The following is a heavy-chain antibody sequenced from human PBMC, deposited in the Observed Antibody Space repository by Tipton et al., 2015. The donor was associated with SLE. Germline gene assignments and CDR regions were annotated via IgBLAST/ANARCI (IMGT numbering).Heavy chain of an antibody. Sequence: TLPLTCTVSGGSISSYYWSWIRQPPGKGLEWIGYIYYSGSTNYNPSLKSRVTISVDTSKNQFSLKLSSVTAADTAVYYCASTADYYDSSAQGAFDIWGQGTMVTVSS. D-gene: IGHD3-22*01. CDR1: GGSISSYY. J-gene: IGHJ3*02. CDR2: IYYSGST. V-gene: IGHV4-59*01. CDR3: ASTADYYDSSAQGAFDI.